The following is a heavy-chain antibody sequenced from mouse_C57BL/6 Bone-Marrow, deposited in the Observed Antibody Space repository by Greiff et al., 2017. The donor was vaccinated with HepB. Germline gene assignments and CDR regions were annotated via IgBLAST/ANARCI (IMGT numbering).Heavy chain of an antibody. D-gene: IGHD1-1*01. Sequence: EVKVVESGGGLVKPGGSLKLSCAASGFTFSDYGMHWVRQAPEKGLEWVAYISSGSSTIYYADTVKGRFTLARDNAKNTLCLQMTSLRSEDTAMYYCATGYGSSWWGQGTTLTVSS. CDR2: ISSGSSTI. J-gene: IGHJ2*01. CDR3: ATGYGSSW. CDR1: GFTFSDYG. V-gene: IGHV5-17*01.